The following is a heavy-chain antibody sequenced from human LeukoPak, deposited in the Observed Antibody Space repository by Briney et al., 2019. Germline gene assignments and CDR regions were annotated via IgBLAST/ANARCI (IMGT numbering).Heavy chain of an antibody. CDR3: ARDSYYDSSGYYYPTYAFDI. J-gene: IGHJ3*02. CDR2: INHSGST. Sequence: PSETLSLTCAVYGGSFSGYYWSWIRQPPGKGLEWIGEINHSGSTNYNPSLKSRVTISVDTSKNQFSLKLSSVTAADTAVYYCARDSYYDSSGYYYPTYAFDIWGQGTMVTVSS. D-gene: IGHD3-22*01. CDR1: GGSFSGYY. V-gene: IGHV4-34*01.